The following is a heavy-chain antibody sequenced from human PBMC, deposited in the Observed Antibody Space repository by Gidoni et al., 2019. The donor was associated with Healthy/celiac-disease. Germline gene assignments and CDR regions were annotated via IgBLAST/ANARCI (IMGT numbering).Heavy chain of an antibody. CDR3: ARSRVHDYGDYDGRFVQLGYYFDY. V-gene: IGHV2-70*01. J-gene: IGHJ4*02. D-gene: IGHD4-17*01. Sequence: QVTLRESGPALVKPTQTPPLTCPFSGFSPSTRGMCVSWIRQPPGKALEWLALIDWDDDKYYSTSLKTRLTISKDTSKNQVVLTMTNMDPVDTATYYCARSRVHDYGDYDGRFVQLGYYFDYWGQGTLVTVSS. CDR1: GFSPSTRGMC. CDR2: IDWDDDK.